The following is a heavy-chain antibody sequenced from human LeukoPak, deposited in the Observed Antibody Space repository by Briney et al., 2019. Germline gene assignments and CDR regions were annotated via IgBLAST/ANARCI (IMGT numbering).Heavy chain of an antibody. D-gene: IGHD5-18*01. CDR2: INPKNGGT. CDR3: GKSEYTYGLNS. V-gene: IGHV1-2*02. Sequence: ASVKVSCKASGYTFTSYYLHWVRQAPGQGLEWMGWINPKNGGTKFPRKFQDRVTMTRDTSISTVYMQLSSLTSADTAIYYCGKSEYTYGLNSWGQGTLVTVSS. CDR1: GYTFTSYY. J-gene: IGHJ4*02.